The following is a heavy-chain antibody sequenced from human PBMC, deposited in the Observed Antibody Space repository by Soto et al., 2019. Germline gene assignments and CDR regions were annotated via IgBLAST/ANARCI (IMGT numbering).Heavy chain of an antibody. V-gene: IGHV1-2*04. CDR1: GYTFTNYD. Sequence: ASVKVSCKASGYTFTNYDINWVRQATGQGPEWMGWINPNSGVTKYAQKFQGWVTMTRDTSMRTVYMELSRLRSDDTAVYYCARESGGATATLDYYYFYMDVWGTGTTVTVSS. CDR2: INPNSGVT. J-gene: IGHJ6*03. D-gene: IGHD1-26*01. CDR3: ARESGGATATLDYYYFYMDV.